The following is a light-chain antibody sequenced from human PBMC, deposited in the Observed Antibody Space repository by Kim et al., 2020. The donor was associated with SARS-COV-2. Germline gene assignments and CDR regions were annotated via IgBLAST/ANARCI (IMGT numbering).Light chain of an antibody. CDR2: QAS. V-gene: IGKV1-5*03. J-gene: IGKJ1*01. Sequence: DIQMTQSPAFLSASVGDTVTITCRTSQSVHIWLAWYQQIPGKAPKLLIHQASNLQSGVPSRFSGRGSGSEFTLTINSLQSGDFATYYCQHYHTHSTFGQGTKVDIK. CDR1: QSVHIW. CDR3: QHYHTHST.